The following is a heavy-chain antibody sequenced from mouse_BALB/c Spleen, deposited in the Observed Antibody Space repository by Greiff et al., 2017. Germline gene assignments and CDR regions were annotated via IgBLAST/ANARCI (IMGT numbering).Heavy chain of an antibody. CDR2: ISSCGGST. CDR1: GSAFSSYD. V-gene: IGHV5-12-1*01. J-gene: IGHJ4*01. Sequence: EVKLQESGRGLVKPGGSLKLSCAASGSAFSSYDLSWVRQNPEKRLEWVAHISSCGGSTYYPDTVKGRFTIARGNAKNTLYLQMSSLKSEDTAMYYCARRRPTMITFGGAMDYWGQGTTVTVSS. CDR3: ARRRPTMITFGGAMDY. D-gene: IGHD2-4*01.